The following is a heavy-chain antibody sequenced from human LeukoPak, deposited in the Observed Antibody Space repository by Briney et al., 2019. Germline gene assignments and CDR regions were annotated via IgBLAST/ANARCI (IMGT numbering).Heavy chain of an antibody. J-gene: IGHJ4*02. Sequence: GASVKVSCKASGYTFTGHYMHWARQAPGQGLEWMGWINPNSGGTNYAQKFQGRVTMTRDTSISTAYMELSRLRSDDTAVYYCARGHYYESSGYYEQDYWGQGTLVTVSS. V-gene: IGHV1-2*02. D-gene: IGHD3-22*01. CDR3: ARGHYYESSGYYEQDY. CDR2: INPNSGGT. CDR1: GYTFTGHY.